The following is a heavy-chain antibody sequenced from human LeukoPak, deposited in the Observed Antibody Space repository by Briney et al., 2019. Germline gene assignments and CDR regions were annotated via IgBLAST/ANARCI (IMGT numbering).Heavy chain of an antibody. CDR2: IRSAVETT. CDR3: AKDPEDSSGYYYFDY. CDR1: GFTMSHYG. D-gene: IGHD3-22*01. V-gene: IGHV3-23*01. Sequence: AGGSLRLSCAASGFTMSHYGVSWVRQAPGKGLEWISGIRSAVETTHYADSVKGRFIISRDNSKNTLYLQMNSLRAEDTAVYYCAKDPEDSSGYYYFDYWGQGTLVTVSS. J-gene: IGHJ4*02.